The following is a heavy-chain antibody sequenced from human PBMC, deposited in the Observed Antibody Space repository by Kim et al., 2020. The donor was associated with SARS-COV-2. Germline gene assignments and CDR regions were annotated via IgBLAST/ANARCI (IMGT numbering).Heavy chain of an antibody. J-gene: IGHJ4*02. CDR3: ARNQGITMIVVVITHFDY. Sequence: GGSLRLSCAASGFTFSSYAMHWVRQAPGKGLEWVAVISYDGSNKYYADSVKGRFTISRDNYKNTLYLQMNSLRAEDTAVYYCARNQGITMIVVVITHFDYWGQGTLVTASS. CDR2: ISYDGSNK. CDR1: GFTFSSYA. V-gene: IGHV3-30*04. D-gene: IGHD3-22*01.